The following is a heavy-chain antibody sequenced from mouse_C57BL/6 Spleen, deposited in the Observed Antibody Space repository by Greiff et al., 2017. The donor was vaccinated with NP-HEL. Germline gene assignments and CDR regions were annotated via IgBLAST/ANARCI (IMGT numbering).Heavy chain of an antibody. D-gene: IGHD4-1*02. CDR2: INPNNGGT. V-gene: IGHV1-26*01. J-gene: IGHJ2*01. CDR1: GYTFTDYY. Sequence: VQLKQSGPELVKPGASVKISCKASGYTFTDYYMNWVKQSHGKSLEWIGDINPNNGGTSYNQKFKGKATLTVDKSSSTAYMELRSLTSEDSAVYYCARSPTGTCDYWGQGTTLTVSS. CDR3: ARSPTGTCDY.